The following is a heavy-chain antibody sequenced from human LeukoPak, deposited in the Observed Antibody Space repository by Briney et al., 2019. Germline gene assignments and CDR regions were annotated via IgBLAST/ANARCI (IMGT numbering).Heavy chain of an antibody. D-gene: IGHD3-3*01. J-gene: IGHJ4*02. Sequence: GGSLRLSCAASGFTFSSYWMSWVRQAPGKGLEWVANIKQDGSEKYYVDSVKGRFTISRDNAKNSLYLQMNSLRAEDTAVYYCARDGGLYYDFWSGYYLYSKCDYWGQGTLVTVSS. CDR1: GFTFSSYW. V-gene: IGHV3-7*01. CDR3: ARDGGLYYDFWSGYYLYSKCDY. CDR2: IKQDGSEK.